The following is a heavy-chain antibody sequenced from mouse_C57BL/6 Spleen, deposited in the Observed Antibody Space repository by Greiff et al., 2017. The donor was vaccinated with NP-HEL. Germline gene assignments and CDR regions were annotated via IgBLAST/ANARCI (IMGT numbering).Heavy chain of an antibody. CDR2: ISSGGSYT. J-gene: IGHJ1*03. Sequence: EVQVVESGGDLVKPGGSLKLSCAASGFTFSSYGMSWVRQTPDKRLEWVATISSGGSYTYYPDSVKGRFTISRDNAKNTLYLQMSSLKSEDTAMYYCARHEDGSSHWYFDVWGTGTTVTVSS. D-gene: IGHD1-1*01. V-gene: IGHV5-6*01. CDR1: GFTFSSYG. CDR3: ARHEDGSSHWYFDV.